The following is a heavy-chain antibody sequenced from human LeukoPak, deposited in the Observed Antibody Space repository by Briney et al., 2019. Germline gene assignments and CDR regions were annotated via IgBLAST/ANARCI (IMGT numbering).Heavy chain of an antibody. Sequence: GGSLRLSCAASGFTFSSYCMSWVRQAPGTGLEWVATIKQDESEKYYADSVKGRFTISRDNAKNSLYLQMNSLRAEDTALYYCAKPPGITMLVVAHWGQGTLVTVSS. CDR3: AKPPGITMLVVAH. V-gene: IGHV3-7*05. CDR1: GFTFSSYC. J-gene: IGHJ4*02. CDR2: IKQDESEK. D-gene: IGHD3-22*01.